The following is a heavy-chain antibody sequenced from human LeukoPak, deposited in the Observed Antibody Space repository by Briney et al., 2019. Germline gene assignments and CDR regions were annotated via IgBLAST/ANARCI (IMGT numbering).Heavy chain of an antibody. Sequence: PGGSLRLSCAASGFTFTSYAMSWVRQAPGKGLEWVSGISGSGGSTYYADSVKGRFTISKDFSKSTLYLQINSLRAEDTAVYHCAKDAVVGATGALGYFQHWGLGTLVTVSS. CDR2: ISGSGGST. CDR1: GFTFTSYA. V-gene: IGHV3-23*01. J-gene: IGHJ1*01. D-gene: IGHD1-26*01. CDR3: AKDAVVGATGALGYFQH.